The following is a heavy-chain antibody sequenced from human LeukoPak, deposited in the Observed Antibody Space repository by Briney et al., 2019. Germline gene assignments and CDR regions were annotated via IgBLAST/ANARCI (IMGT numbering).Heavy chain of an antibody. J-gene: IGHJ6*02. CDR1: GFTFSDYY. D-gene: IGHD1-7*01. V-gene: IGHV3-11*01. CDR3: AKDRGSALTGTTGGTYYYYGMDV. Sequence: GGSLRLSCAASGFTFSDYYMTWIRQAPGKGLEWVSYISSSGSTIYYADSVKGRFTISRDNAKNTLYLQMNSLRAEDTAVYYCAKDRGSALTGTTGGTYYYYGMDVWGQGTTVTVSS. CDR2: ISSSGSTI.